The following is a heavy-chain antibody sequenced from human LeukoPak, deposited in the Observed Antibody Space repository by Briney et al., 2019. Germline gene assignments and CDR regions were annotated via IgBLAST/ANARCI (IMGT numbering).Heavy chain of an antibody. J-gene: IGHJ4*02. CDR1: GFTFTNAW. D-gene: IGHD4-17*01. CDR3: ATAYYGAYNY. Sequence: PGGSLRLSCAASGFTFTNAWMSWVRQAPGKGLEWVGRIKSNTDGGTTDYVAPVQRRFTISRDHSKQTLSLQMNSLKTEHIAVYFCATAYYGAYNYWGQGTLVTVSS. CDR2: IKSNTDGGTT. V-gene: IGHV3-15*01.